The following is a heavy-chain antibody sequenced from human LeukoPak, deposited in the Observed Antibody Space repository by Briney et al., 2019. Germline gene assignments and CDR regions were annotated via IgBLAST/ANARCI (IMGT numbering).Heavy chain of an antibody. V-gene: IGHV1-69*04. CDR3: ARDPLNYYGSGSYYNSHQ. CDR2: IIPILGIA. D-gene: IGHD3-10*01. Sequence: SVKVSCKASGGTFSSYAISWVRRAPGQGLEWMGRIIPILGIANYAQKFQGRVTITADKSTSTAYMELSSLRSEDTAVYYCARDPLNYYGSGSYYNSHQWGQGTLVTVSS. CDR1: GGTFSSYA. J-gene: IGHJ4*02.